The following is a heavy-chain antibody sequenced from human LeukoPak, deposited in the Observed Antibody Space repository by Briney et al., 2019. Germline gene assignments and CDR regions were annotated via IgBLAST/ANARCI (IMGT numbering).Heavy chain of an antibody. CDR3: ARDLAAMNPYWYFDL. CDR2: ISSSGSTI. Sequence: GGSLRLSCAASGFTFSSYEMNWVRQAPGKRLGWDSYISSSGSTIYYAGSVKGRFTISRDNATNSLYLQMNSLRAEDTAVYYCARDLAAMNPYWYFDLWGRGTLVTVSS. D-gene: IGHD2-2*01. J-gene: IGHJ2*01. V-gene: IGHV3-48*03. CDR1: GFTFSSYE.